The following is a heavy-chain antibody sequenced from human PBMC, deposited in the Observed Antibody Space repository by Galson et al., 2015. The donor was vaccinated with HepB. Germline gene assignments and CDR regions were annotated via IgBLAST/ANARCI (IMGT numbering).Heavy chain of an antibody. CDR2: IYYSGNP. D-gene: IGHD3-10*01. J-gene: IGHJ6*02. CDR1: GGSVSSSTYY. Sequence: ETLSLPCTVSGGSVSSSTYYWGWVRQPPGKGLEWIGSIYYSGNPTYNPSLKSRVSISIDMSKNQFSLKVTSVTAADTAEYYCPYVFGSGSFFMDVWGQGTAVTVSS. CDR3: PYVFGSGSFFMDV. V-gene: IGHV4-39*07.